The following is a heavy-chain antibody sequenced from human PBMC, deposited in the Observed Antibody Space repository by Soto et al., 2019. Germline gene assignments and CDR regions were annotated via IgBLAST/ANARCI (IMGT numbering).Heavy chain of an antibody. CDR3: AWNLYTGYDGVAYY. V-gene: IGHV1-69*13. CDR1: GGTFSSYA. D-gene: IGHD5-12*01. J-gene: IGHJ4*02. Sequence: GASVKVSCKASGGTFSSYAISWVRQAPGQGLEWMGGIIPIFGTANYAQKFQGRVTITADESTSTAYMELSSLRSEDTAVYYCAWNLYTGYDGVAYYWGQGTLVTVSS. CDR2: IIPIFGTA.